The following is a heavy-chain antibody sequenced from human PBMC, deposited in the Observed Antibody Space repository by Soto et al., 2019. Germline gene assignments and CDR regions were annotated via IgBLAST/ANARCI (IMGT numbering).Heavy chain of an antibody. D-gene: IGHD5-12*01. Sequence: SLTCTVSGGSISSYYWSWIRQPPGKGLEWIGYIYYSGSTNYNPSLKSRVTISVDTSKNQFSLKLSSVTAADTAVYYCARVRVATKGEYFDYWGQGTLVTVSS. J-gene: IGHJ4*02. CDR2: IYYSGST. CDR1: GGSISSYY. CDR3: ARVRVATKGEYFDY. V-gene: IGHV4-59*01.